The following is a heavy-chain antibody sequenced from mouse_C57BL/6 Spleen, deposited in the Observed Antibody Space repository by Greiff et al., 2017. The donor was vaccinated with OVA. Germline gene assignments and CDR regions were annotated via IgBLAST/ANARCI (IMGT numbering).Heavy chain of an antibody. CDR1: GYTFTDYY. CDR2: INPNNGGT. CDR3: ARRGFDYYGSSDY. Sequence: VQLQQSGPELVKPGASVKISCKASGYTFTDYYMNWVKQSHGKSLEWIGDINPNNGGTSYNQKFKGKATLTVDKSSSTAYMELRSLTSEDSAVYYCARRGFDYYGSSDYWGQGTTLTVSS. V-gene: IGHV1-26*01. D-gene: IGHD1-1*01. J-gene: IGHJ2*01.